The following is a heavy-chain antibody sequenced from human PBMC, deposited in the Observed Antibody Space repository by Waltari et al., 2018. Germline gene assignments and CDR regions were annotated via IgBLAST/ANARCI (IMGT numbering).Heavy chain of an antibody. D-gene: IGHD3-10*01. CDR3: ARDPGTGAFLDY. Sequence: EVQLVESGGGLVQPGGSLRLSCAASGFTFSSYWMSWVRQAPGKGLEWVANIKQDGSEKYYVDSVKGRFTISRDNAKNTLYLQMNSLRAEDTAVYDCARDPGTGAFLDYWGQGTLVTVSS. CDR2: IKQDGSEK. V-gene: IGHV3-7*01. CDR1: GFTFSSYW. J-gene: IGHJ4*02.